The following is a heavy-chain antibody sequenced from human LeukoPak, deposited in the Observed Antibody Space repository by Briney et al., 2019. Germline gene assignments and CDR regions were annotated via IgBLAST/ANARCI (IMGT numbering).Heavy chain of an antibody. J-gene: IGHJ5*02. CDR2: IYTSGST. CDR1: GGSISSYY. D-gene: IGHD4-17*01. CDR3: ARDLGGTVSNNWLDP. V-gene: IGHV4-4*07. Sequence: WETLSLTCTVSGGSISSYYWSWIRQPAGKGLEWIGRIYTSGSTNYNPSLKSRVTMSVDTSKNQFSLKLSSVTAADTAVYYCARDLGGTVSNNWLDPWGQGTLVTVSS.